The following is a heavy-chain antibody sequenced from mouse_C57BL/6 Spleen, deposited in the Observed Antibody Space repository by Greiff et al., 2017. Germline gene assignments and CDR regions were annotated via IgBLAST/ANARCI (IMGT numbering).Heavy chain of an antibody. CDR2: IYWDDDK. CDR1: GFSLSTSGMG. CDR3: ARRGDHWYFDV. J-gene: IGHJ1*03. V-gene: IGHV8-12*01. D-gene: IGHD3-3*01. Sequence: QVQLKESGPGILQSSQSLSLTCSSSGFSLSTSGMGVSWLRQPSGKGLEWLAHIYWDDDKRYNPSLKSRLTISKDTTRNQVFLKITSVDTADTATYYCARRGDHWYFDVWGTGTTVTVSS.